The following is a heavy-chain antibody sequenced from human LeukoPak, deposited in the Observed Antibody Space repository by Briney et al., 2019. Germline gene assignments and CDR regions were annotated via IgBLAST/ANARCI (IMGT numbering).Heavy chain of an antibody. CDR1: GFIFSSYS. V-gene: IGHV3-21*01. CDR3: ARDRGSSSSAAPNWFDP. D-gene: IGHD6-6*01. J-gene: IGHJ5*02. Sequence: GGSLRLSCAASGFIFSSYSMNWVRQAPGKGLEWVSSISSSSSYIYYADSVKGRFTISRDNAKNSLYLQMNSLRAEDTAVYYCARDRGSSSSAAPNWFDPWGQGTLVTVSS. CDR2: ISSSSSYI.